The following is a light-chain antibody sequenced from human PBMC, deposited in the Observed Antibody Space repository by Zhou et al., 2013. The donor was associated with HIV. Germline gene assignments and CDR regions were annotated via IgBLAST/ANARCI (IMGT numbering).Light chain of an antibody. CDR3: QQYSTQSGT. J-gene: IGKJ1*01. Sequence: DIQMTQSPSSLSASVGASVTITCRASQSIGNWLAWYQQKPGKAPKLLIYKASNLESGVPSRFSGSGSATEFTLTINSLQPDDFATYYCQQYSTQSGTFGQGTKVEIK. CDR2: KAS. V-gene: IGKV1-5*03. CDR1: QSIGNW.